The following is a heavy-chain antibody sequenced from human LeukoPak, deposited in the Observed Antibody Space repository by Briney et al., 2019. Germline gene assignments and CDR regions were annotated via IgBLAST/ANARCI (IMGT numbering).Heavy chain of an antibody. CDR3: ARAFIGGTNYFDS. CDR1: VVSISSGGYY. D-gene: IGHD1-14*01. J-gene: IGHJ4*02. V-gene: IGHV4-31*03. CDR2: IYYRGKT. Sequence: SQTLSLTCTVSVVSISSGGYYTSWIRQHPRSGLEWLGYIYYRGKTYNNPSLKRRGTISVDTSKNQFSLELSSLTAADSAVYYCARAFIGGTNYFDSWGQGTLVTVSS.